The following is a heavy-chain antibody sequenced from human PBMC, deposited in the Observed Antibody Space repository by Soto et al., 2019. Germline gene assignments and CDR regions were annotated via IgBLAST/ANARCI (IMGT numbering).Heavy chain of an antibody. CDR1: GYILIHHF. CDR2: INPSGGSS. D-gene: IGHD2-15*01. V-gene: IGHV1-46*03. J-gene: IGHJ4*02. CDR3: ARVYCSGGSCYSIDY. Sequence: ASVKVSCKTSGYILIHHFIHWVRQSPGQGLEWMGIINPSGGSSSYAQKFQGRVTMTRDTSTSTVYMELSTLKSEDTAVYYCARVYCSGGSCYSIDYWGQGTLVTVSS.